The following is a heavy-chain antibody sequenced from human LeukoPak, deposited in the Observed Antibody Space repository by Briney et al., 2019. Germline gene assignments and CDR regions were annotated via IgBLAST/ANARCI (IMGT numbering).Heavy chain of an antibody. CDR3: ARVLVADPRVGYYYYGMDV. Sequence: VASVKVSCKASGYTFTSYDINWVRQATGQGLEWMGWMNPNSGNTGYAQKFQGRVTMTRNTSISTAYMELSSLRSEDTAVYYCARVLVADPRVGYYYYGMDVWGQGTTVTVSS. D-gene: IGHD5-12*01. CDR1: GYTFTSYD. V-gene: IGHV1-8*01. J-gene: IGHJ6*02. CDR2: MNPNSGNT.